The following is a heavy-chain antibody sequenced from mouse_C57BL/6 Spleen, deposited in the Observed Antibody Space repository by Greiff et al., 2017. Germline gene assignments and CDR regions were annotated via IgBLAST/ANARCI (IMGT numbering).Heavy chain of an antibody. D-gene: IGHD4-1*01. Sequence: EVKLMESGPGMVKPSQSLSLTCTVTGYSITSGYDWHWIRHFPGNKLEWMGYISYSGSTNYNPSLKSRISITHDTTKNHFFLKLNSVTTADTATYYCARDGGPNWDWYFDVWGTGTTVTVSS. V-gene: IGHV3-1*01. J-gene: IGHJ1*03. CDR2: ISYSGST. CDR3: ARDGGPNWDWYFDV. CDR1: GYSITSGYD.